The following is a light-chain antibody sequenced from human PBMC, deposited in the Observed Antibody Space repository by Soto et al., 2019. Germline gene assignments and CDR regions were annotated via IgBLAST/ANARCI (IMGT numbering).Light chain of an antibody. J-gene: IGLJ1*01. Sequence: QSALTQPASVSGSPGQSITISCTGTSSDVGGYNYVSWYQQYPGKAPKLMIYDVTNRPSGVSNRFSGSKSGNTASLTTSGLQAEDEADYYCGSYAGSNNVFGTGTKLTVL. V-gene: IGLV2-14*01. CDR2: DVT. CDR3: GSYAGSNNV. CDR1: SSDVGGYNY.